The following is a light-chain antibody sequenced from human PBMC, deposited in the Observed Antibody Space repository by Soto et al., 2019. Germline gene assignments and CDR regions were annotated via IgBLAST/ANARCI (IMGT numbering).Light chain of an antibody. J-gene: IGLJ3*02. V-gene: IGLV2-23*02. Sequence: QPASVSGSPGQSITISCTGTSSDGGNYNLVSWYQQHPGKSPKIMIYEVTKRPSGVSNRFSGSKSGNTASLTISGLQAGDEADYYCCSYAGSSTVVVFGGGTKLTVL. CDR2: EVT. CDR1: SSDGGNYNL. CDR3: CSYAGSSTVVV.